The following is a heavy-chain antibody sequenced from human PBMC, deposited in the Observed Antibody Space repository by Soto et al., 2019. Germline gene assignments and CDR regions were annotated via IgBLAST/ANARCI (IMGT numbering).Heavy chain of an antibody. J-gene: IGHJ6*02. CDR2: ISTSASTI. V-gene: IGHV3-48*03. Sequence: EVRLVEAGGGVVQPGGSLRLSCAGSGFTFIDFEMHWVRQAPGKGLEWLSYISTSASTIYYADSVKGRFIISRENAKNSLSLQMNRLRAEDTAIYYRTRGRPYCSGTRCKGMDVWGQGTTVTGSS. CDR1: GFTFIDFE. D-gene: IGHD2-2*01. CDR3: TRGRPYCSGTRCKGMDV.